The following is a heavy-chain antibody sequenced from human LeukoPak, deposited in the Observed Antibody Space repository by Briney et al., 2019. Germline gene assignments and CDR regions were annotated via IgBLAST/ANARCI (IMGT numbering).Heavy chain of an antibody. CDR2: ISGSGGST. CDR1: GFTFSSYA. D-gene: IGHD2-21*02. CDR3: AKESRIVVVTAIRDAFDI. V-gene: IGHV3-23*01. Sequence: TGGSLRLSCAASGFTFSSYAMSWVRQAPGKGLEWVSAISGSGGSTYYADSVKGRFTISRDNSKNTLYLQMNSLRAEDTAVYYCAKESRIVVVTAIRDAFDIWGQGTMVTVSS. J-gene: IGHJ3*02.